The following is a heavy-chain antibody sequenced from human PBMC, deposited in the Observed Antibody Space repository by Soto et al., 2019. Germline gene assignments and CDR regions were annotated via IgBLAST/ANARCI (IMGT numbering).Heavy chain of an antibody. V-gene: IGHV2-26*01. CDR2: IFSNDEK. Sequence: SGPTLVNPTETLTLTCTVSGFSLSNARMGVSWIRQPPGKALEWLAHIFSNDEKSYSTSLKSRLTTSTDTSKSQVVLTMTNMDPVDTATYYCARARESNYGYYGMDVWGQGTTVTVSS. J-gene: IGHJ6*02. D-gene: IGHD4-4*01. CDR1: GFSLSNARMG. CDR3: ARARESNYGYYGMDV.